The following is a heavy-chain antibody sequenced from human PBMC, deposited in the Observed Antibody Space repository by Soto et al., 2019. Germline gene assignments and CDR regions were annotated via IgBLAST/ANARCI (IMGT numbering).Heavy chain of an antibody. V-gene: IGHV3-23*01. J-gene: IGHJ4*02. CDR1: GFTFSSYA. CDR2: ISGSGGST. Sequence: GGSLRLSCAASGFTFSSYAMSWVRQAPGKGLEWVSAISGSGGSTYYADSVKGRFTISRDNSKNTLYLQMNSLRAEDTAVYYCARFSSIAARSLFRYFDYWGQGTLVTVSS. D-gene: IGHD6-6*01. CDR3: ARFSSIAARSLFRYFDY.